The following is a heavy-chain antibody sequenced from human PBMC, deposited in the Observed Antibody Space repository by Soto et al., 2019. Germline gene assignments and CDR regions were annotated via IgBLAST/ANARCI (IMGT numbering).Heavy chain of an antibody. CDR1: GFTFSSYW. CDR2: IKQDGSEK. CDR3: ATSRWQQLVPYYYYGMDV. D-gene: IGHD6-13*01. J-gene: IGHJ6*02. V-gene: IGHV3-7*01. Sequence: AGGSLRLSCAASGFTFSSYWMSWVRQAPGNGLEWVANIKQDGSEKYYVDSVKGRFTISRDNAKNSLYLQMNSLRAEDTAVYYCATSRWQQLVPYYYYGMDVWGQGTTVTVSS.